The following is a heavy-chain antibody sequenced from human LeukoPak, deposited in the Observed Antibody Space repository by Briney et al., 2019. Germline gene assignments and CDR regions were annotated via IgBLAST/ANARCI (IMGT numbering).Heavy chain of an antibody. CDR1: GLTFSDYY. CDR3: ARKLFGYSSSWYGGHWFDP. Sequence: AGGSLRLSCAASGLTFSDYYMSWIRQAPGKGLEWVSYISSSGSTIYYADSVKGRFTISRVNAKNSLYLQMNSLRAEDTALYYCARKLFGYSSSWYGGHWFDPWRQGTLVTVSS. CDR2: ISSSGSTI. D-gene: IGHD6-13*01. V-gene: IGHV3-11*04. J-gene: IGHJ5*02.